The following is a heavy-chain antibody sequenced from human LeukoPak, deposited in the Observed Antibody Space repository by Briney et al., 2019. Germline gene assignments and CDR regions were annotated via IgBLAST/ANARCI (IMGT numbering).Heavy chain of an antibody. J-gene: IGHJ4*02. D-gene: IGHD3-22*01. V-gene: IGHV3-9*03. Sequence: GGSLRLSCAACGFTFADYAMHWVRQAPGKGLEWVSGVSWNSATIGYADSVKGRFTISRDNAKNSLCLQMDSLRPEDMALYYCVKAAYYDTSGRYYFDYWGQGTLVTVSS. CDR3: VKAAYYDTSGRYYFDY. CDR2: VSWNSATI. CDR1: GFTFADYA.